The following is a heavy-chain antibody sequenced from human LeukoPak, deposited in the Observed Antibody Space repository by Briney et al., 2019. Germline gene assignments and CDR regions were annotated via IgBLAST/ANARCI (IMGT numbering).Heavy chain of an antibody. CDR1: GGSIRGYY. Sequence: PSETLSLTCTVSGGSIRGYYWSWIRQPPGKGLEWIGEINHSGSTNYNPSLKSRVTISVDTSKNQFSLKLSSVTAADTAVYYCARRAGYSSGWPYYYYYYMDVWGKGTTVTISS. CDR3: ARRAGYSSGWPYYYYYYMDV. J-gene: IGHJ6*03. V-gene: IGHV4-34*01. D-gene: IGHD6-19*01. CDR2: INHSGST.